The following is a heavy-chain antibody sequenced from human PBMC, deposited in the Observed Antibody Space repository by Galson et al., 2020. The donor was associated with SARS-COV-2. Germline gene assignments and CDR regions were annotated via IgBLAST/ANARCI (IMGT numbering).Heavy chain of an antibody. V-gene: IGHV4-34*01. Sequence: SETLSLTCAVYGGSFSGYYWSWIRQPPGKGLEWIGEINHSGSTNYNPSLKSRVTISVDTSKNQFSLKLSSVTAADTAVYYCARGSLIRSGWYDYYYYGMDVWGQGTTVTVSS. CDR3: ARGSLIRSGWYDYYYYGMDV. J-gene: IGHJ6*02. D-gene: IGHD6-19*01. CDR1: GGSFSGYY. CDR2: INHSGST.